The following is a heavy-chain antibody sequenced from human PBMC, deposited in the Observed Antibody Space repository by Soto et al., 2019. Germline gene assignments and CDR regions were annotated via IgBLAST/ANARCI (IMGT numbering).Heavy chain of an antibody. J-gene: IGHJ4*02. CDR3: ARENTELLALDY. Sequence: LRLSCAASGFTFSSYGMHWVRQAPGKGLEWVAVIWYDGSNKYYADSVKGRFTISRDNSKNTLYLQMNSLRAEDTAVYYCARENTELLALDYWGQGTLVTVSS. CDR2: IWYDGSNK. CDR1: GFTFSSYG. V-gene: IGHV3-33*01. D-gene: IGHD1-26*01.